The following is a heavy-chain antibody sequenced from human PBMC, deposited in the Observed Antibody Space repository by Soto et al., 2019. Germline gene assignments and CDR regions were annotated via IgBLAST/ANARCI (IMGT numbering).Heavy chain of an antibody. D-gene: IGHD3-16*01. CDR1: GGSVSSSYP. CDR2: IYHSGST. V-gene: IGHV4-30-2*01. Sequence: QLQLRESGSGLVKPSQTLSLDCAVSGGSVSSSYPWSWIRQPPGKGLEWIGYIYHSGSTNYNPSLKSRVTISVDRSKNQFSLKLSSVTAADTAVYYCATVGGRSYGMDVWGQGTTVTVSS. J-gene: IGHJ6*02. CDR3: ATVGGRSYGMDV.